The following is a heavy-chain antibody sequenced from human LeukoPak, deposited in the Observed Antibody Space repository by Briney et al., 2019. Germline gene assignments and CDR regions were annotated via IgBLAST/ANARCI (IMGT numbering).Heavy chain of an antibody. J-gene: IGHJ4*02. CDR1: GFTFSSYA. V-gene: IGHV3-64*01. D-gene: IGHD2-2*01. CDR2: ISSNGGST. Sequence: GGSLRLSCAASGFTFSSYAMHWVRQAPGKGLEYVSAISSNGGSTYYANSVKGRFTISRDNSKNTLYLQMGSLRAEDMAVYYCARADCSSTSCYDYFDYWGQGTLVTVSS. CDR3: ARADCSSTSCYDYFDY.